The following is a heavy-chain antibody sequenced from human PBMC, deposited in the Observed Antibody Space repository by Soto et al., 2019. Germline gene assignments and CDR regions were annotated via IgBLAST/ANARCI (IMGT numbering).Heavy chain of an antibody. D-gene: IGHD5-18*01. CDR2: IYPGDSDT. J-gene: IGHJ3*02. CDR1: GYSFTSYW. Sequence: PGESLKISCKGSGYSFTSYWIGWVRQMPGKGLEWMGIIYPGDSDTRYSPYFQGQVTIPADKSISTAYLQWSSQKASDTAKYYCASGYGTSRQEAFDIWGQGTMVTVSS. CDR3: ASGYGTSRQEAFDI. V-gene: IGHV5-51*01.